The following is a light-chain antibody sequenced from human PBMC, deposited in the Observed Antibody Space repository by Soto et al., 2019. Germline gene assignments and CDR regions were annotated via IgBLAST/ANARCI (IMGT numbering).Light chain of an antibody. CDR1: QSVNSNY. V-gene: IGKV3-20*01. CDR2: GAS. CDR3: QQYGRT. Sequence: DIVLTQSPGTLSLSPGDRATLSCRSSQSVNSNYLAWYQQKPGQAPRLLIFGASTRATGIPDRFRGSGSGTDFTLTINRLETEDFAVYYCQQYGRTFGQGTKLDIK. J-gene: IGKJ2*01.